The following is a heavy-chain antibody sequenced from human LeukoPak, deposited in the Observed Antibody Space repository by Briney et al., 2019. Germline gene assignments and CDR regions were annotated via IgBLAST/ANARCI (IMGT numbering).Heavy chain of an antibody. CDR3: ARDRDPSGYAFKNYYYGMDV. D-gene: IGHD5-12*01. J-gene: IGHJ6*02. CDR2: INPSGGST. Sequence: ASVKVSCKASGYTFTSYYMHWVRQAPGQGLEWMGIINPSGGSTSYAQKFQGRVTMTRDTSTSTVYMELSSLRSDDTAVYYCARDRDPSGYAFKNYYYGMDVWGQGTTVTVSS. V-gene: IGHV1-46*01. CDR1: GYTFTSYY.